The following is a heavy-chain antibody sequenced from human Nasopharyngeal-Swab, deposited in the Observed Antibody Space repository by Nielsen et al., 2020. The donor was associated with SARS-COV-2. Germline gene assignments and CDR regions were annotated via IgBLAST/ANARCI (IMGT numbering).Heavy chain of an antibody. Sequence: ASVKVSCKASGYTFTSYGISWVRQAPGQGLEWMGWISAYNGNTNYAQKLQGRVTMTTDTSTSTAYMELRSLRSDDTAVYYCARGAPREPEYDGTGFDYWGQGTLVTVSS. CDR2: ISAYNGNT. CDR3: ARGAPREPEYDGTGFDY. V-gene: IGHV1-18*01. D-gene: IGHD1-26*01. CDR1: GYTFTSYG. J-gene: IGHJ4*02.